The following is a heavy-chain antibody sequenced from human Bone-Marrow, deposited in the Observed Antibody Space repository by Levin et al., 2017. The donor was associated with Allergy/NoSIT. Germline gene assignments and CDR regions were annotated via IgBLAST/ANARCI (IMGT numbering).Heavy chain of an antibody. CDR1: GFTFSDYY. J-gene: IGHJ4*02. Sequence: GGSLRLSCVGSGFTFSDYYMSWIRQAPGKGLEWVSYIRNIGGTIYYADSVKGRFTISRDNAKNSLYLQMNSLRAEDTAVYYCATAACSRTSCYTGAVDYWGQGTLVSGSS. CDR3: ATAACSRTSCYTGAVDY. D-gene: IGHD2-2*02. V-gene: IGHV3-11*01. CDR2: IRNIGGTI.